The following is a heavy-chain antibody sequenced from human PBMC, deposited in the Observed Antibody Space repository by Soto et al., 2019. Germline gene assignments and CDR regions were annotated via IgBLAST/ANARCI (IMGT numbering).Heavy chain of an antibody. CDR3: ARVVVADAFDI. J-gene: IGHJ3*02. D-gene: IGHD2-15*01. Sequence: PGGSLRLYCAASGFTFSSYSMNWVRQAPGKGLEWVSSISSSSSYIYYADSVKGRFTISRDNAKNSLYLQMNSLRAEDTAVYYCARVVVADAFDIWGQGTMVTVSS. CDR1: GFTFSSYS. V-gene: IGHV3-21*01. CDR2: ISSSSSYI.